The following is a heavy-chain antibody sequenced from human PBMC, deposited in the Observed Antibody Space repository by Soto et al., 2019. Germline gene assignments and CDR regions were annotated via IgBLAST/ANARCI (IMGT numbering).Heavy chain of an antibody. J-gene: IGHJ4*02. V-gene: IGHV3-66*01. D-gene: IGHD6-19*01. CDR1: GVTVSSNY. CDR2: IYSGGST. Sequence: EVQLVESGGGLVQPGGSLRLSCAVSGVTVSSNYMSRVRQAPGKGLEWVSVIYSGGSTYYADSVKGRFTISRDNSKNTLYLQMNSLRAEDTALYYCARAVAGTPDYRGQGTLVTVSS. CDR3: ARAVAGTPDY.